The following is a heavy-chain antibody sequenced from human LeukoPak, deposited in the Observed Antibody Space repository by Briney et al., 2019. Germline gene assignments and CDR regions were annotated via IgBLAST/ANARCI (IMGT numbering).Heavy chain of an antibody. V-gene: IGHV3-30*03. CDR1: GFTFSSYG. J-gene: IGHJ6*04. Sequence: GGSLRLSCAASGFTFSSYGMHWVRQAPGKGLEWVAVISYDGSNKYYADSVKGRFTISRDNSKNTLYLQMNSLRAEDTAVYYCARGRVRGVIYTYYYGMDVWGKGTTVTVSS. CDR3: ARGRVRGVIYTYYYGMDV. D-gene: IGHD3-10*01. CDR2: ISYDGSNK.